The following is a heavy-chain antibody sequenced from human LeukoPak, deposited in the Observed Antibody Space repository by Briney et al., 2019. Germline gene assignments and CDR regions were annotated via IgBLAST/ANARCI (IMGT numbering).Heavy chain of an antibody. CDR2: IYYSGST. V-gene: IGHV4-39*01. J-gene: IGHJ4*02. CDR1: DGSISSSSYY. CDR3: ARHEPLPVLVDY. Sequence: PSETLSLTCTVSDGSISSSSYYWGWIRQPPGKGLEWIGSIYYSGSTYYNPSLKSRVTISVDTSKNQFSLKLSSVTAADTAVYYCARHEPLPVLVDYWGQGTLVTVSS.